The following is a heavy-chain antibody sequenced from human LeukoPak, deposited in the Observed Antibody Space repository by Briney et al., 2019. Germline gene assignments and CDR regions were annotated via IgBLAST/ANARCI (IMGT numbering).Heavy chain of an antibody. CDR3: ARQVATYYYDSSGYYLLDY. J-gene: IGHJ4*02. CDR2: INPSGGST. D-gene: IGHD3-22*01. CDR1: GYTFTSYY. V-gene: IGHV1-46*01. Sequence: ASVKVSCKASGYTFTSYYMHWVRQAPGQGLEWMGIINPSGGSTSYAQKFQGRVTMTRDTSTSTVYMELSSLRSEDTAVYYCARQVATYYYDSSGYYLLDYWGQETLVTVSS.